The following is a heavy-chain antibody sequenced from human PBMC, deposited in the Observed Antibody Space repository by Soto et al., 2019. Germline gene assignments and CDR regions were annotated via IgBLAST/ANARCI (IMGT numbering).Heavy chain of an antibody. CDR2: IIPIFGTA. CDR3: ARDADDSSGYWVR. D-gene: IGHD3-22*01. Sequence: GASVKVSFKASGGTFSSYAISWLRQAPGQGLEWMGGIIPIFGTANYAQKFQGRVTITADESTSTAYMELSSLRSEDTAVYYCARDADDSSGYWVRWGQGTLVTVSS. V-gene: IGHV1-69*13. CDR1: GGTFSSYA. J-gene: IGHJ4*02.